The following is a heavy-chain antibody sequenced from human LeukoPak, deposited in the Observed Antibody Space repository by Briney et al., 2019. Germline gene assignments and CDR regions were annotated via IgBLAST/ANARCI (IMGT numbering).Heavy chain of an antibody. CDR3: ARGVYDMPPGRYFDL. Sequence: SQTLSLTCTVSGGSISSGSYYWSWIRQPAGKGLEWIGRIYTSGSTNYNPSLKSRVTITVDTSKNQFSLKLSSVTAADTAVYYCARGVYDMPPGRYFDLWGRGTLVTVSS. J-gene: IGHJ2*01. CDR1: GGSISSGSYY. D-gene: IGHD3-22*01. V-gene: IGHV4-61*02. CDR2: IYTSGST.